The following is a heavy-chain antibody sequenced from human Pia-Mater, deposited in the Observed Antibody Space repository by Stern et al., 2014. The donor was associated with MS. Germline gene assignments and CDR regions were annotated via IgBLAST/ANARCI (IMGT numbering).Heavy chain of an antibody. CDR3: AHLFSDASSSWFDP. Sequence: QVTLXXSGPTLVKPTQPLTLTCTFSGFSLSTSGAGVTWIRQPPGKAXELLAVIYWDDEKRYSPSLKTRLTITRDTSKSQVVLTMTSMDPVDTATYYCAHLFSDASSSWFDPWGQGTLVTVSS. D-gene: IGHD6-6*01. V-gene: IGHV2-5*02. CDR2: IYWDDEK. CDR1: GFSLSTSGAG. J-gene: IGHJ5*02.